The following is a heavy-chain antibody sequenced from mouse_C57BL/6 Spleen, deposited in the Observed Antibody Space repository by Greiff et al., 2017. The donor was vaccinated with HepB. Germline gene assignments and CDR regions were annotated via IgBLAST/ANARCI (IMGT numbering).Heavy chain of an antibody. D-gene: IGHD2-4*01. CDR3: AREGDYDGDNYFDY. CDR1: GYAFTNYL. V-gene: IGHV1-54*01. CDR2: INPGSGGT. J-gene: IGHJ2*01. Sequence: LVESGAELVRPGTSVKVSCKASGYAFTNYLIEWVKQRPGQGLEWIGVINPGSGGTNYNEKFKGKATLTADKSSSTAYMQLSSLTSEDSAVYFCAREGDYDGDNYFDYWGQGTTLTVSS.